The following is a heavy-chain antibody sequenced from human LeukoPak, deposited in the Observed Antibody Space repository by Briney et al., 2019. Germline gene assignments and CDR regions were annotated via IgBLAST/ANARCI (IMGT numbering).Heavy chain of an antibody. J-gene: IGHJ6*03. CDR2: ISSSGSTI. CDR3: ARDGGYCSSTSCSPSYYYYYYMDV. CDR1: GFTFSSYE. V-gene: IGHV3-48*03. D-gene: IGHD2-2*01. Sequence: PGGSLRLSCAASGFTFSSYEMNWVRQAPGKGLEWVSYISSSGSTIYYADSVKGRFTISRDNAKNSLYLQMNSLRAEDTAVYYCARDGGYCSSTSCSPSYYYYYYMDVWGKGTTVTISS.